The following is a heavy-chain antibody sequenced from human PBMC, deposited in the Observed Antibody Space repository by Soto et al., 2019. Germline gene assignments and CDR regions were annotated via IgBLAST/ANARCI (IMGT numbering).Heavy chain of an antibody. CDR3: ARSRYSGSYFFDY. Sequence: SEPLSLTCTVYGDSVNRGGYYWSWIRQHPGKGLEWIGHTYFSGSTNYNPSLKSRVTISVDTSKNQFSLKLSSVTVADTAVYYCARSRYSGSYFFDYWGQGILVTVSS. CDR2: TYFSGST. CDR1: GDSVNRGGYY. D-gene: IGHD1-26*01. V-gene: IGHV4-31*03. J-gene: IGHJ4*02.